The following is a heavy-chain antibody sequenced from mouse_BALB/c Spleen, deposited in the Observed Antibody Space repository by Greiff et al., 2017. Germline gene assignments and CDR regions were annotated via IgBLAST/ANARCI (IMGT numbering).Heavy chain of an antibody. J-gene: IGHJ4*01. D-gene: IGHD1-1*01. CDR3: ARAGSSDYYAMDY. V-gene: IGHV2-6-7*01. CDR2: IWGDGST. CDR1: GFSLTGYG. Sequence: VKLVESGPGLVAPSQSLSITCTVSGFSLTGYGVNWVRQPPGKGLEWLGMIWGDGSTDYNSALKSRLSISKDNSKSQVFLKMNSLQTDDTARYYCARAGSSDYYAMDYWGQGTSVTVSS.